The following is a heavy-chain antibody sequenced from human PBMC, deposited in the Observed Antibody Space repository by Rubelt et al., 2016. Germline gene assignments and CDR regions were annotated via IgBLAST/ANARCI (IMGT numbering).Heavy chain of an antibody. J-gene: IGHJ4*02. CDR1: GYTFTSYG. D-gene: IGHD5-12*01. CDR3: ARALEVDFDY. CDR2: IIPILGIA. Sequence: QVQLVQSGAEVKKPGASVKVSCKASGYTFTSYGISWVRQAPGQGLEWMGRIIPILGIANYAQKFQGRVTITADKSTSTVYMELSSLRSEDTAVYYCARALEVDFDYWGQGTLVTVSS. V-gene: IGHV1-69*10.